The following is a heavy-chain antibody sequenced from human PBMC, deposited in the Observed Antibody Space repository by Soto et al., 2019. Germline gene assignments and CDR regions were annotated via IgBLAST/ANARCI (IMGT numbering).Heavy chain of an antibody. CDR1: GGSLSSGGYC. CDR2: IYYSGST. V-gene: IGHV4-31*02. Sequence: TLCLTWTVSGGSLSSGGYCWSWIRQHPGKGLEWIGYIYYSGSTYYNPSLKSRVTISVDTSKNQFSLKLSSVTAADTAVYYCARDCGGGCHNGMDVWGQGTAVTVSS. CDR3: ARDCGGGCHNGMDV. J-gene: IGHJ6*02. D-gene: IGHD2-21*02.